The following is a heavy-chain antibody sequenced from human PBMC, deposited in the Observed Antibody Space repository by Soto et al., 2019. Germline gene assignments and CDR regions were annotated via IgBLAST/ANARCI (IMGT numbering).Heavy chain of an antibody. V-gene: IGHV4-31*03. Sequence: SETLSLTCTVSGGSINSGGYYWSWLRHHPGKGLEWIGYIFRSGTTYYNPSLKSRVAMSAETSKNQFSLRLTSVTAADTAVYYCASGGYCGADCFYYFDNWGRGTLVTVSS. D-gene: IGHD2-21*02. CDR3: ASGGYCGADCFYYFDN. CDR1: GGSINSGGYY. CDR2: IFRSGTT. J-gene: IGHJ4*02.